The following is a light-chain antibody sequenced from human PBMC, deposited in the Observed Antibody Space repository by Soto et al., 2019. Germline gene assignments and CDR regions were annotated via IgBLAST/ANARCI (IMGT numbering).Light chain of an antibody. CDR3: QQYHNWPPIA. CDR2: GAS. J-gene: IGKJ5*01. Sequence: EIVMTQSPATLSVSPGERATLSCRASQSIAGNLAWYQQKPGQAPRLLIYGASTRATGIPARFSGSGSGTEFTLNISSLQSGDFAVYYCQQYHNWPPIAFGRGTRLDIK. V-gene: IGKV3-15*01. CDR1: QSIAGN.